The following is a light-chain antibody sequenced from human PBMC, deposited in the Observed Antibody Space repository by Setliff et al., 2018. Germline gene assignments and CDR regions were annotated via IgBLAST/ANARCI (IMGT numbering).Light chain of an antibody. CDR2: SHN. J-gene: IGLJ2*01. CDR1: GSNIGRNG. CDR3: AGWDDSLYAVV. V-gene: IGLV1-44*01. Sequence: QSVLSQPPSASGTPGKRVTIPCSGRGSNIGRNGITWYRQFPGMAPKLLISSHNRRPSGGPDRFSASTSGASASLAMSGLQSGDEAKYFCAGWDDSLYAVVFGGGTKVTVL.